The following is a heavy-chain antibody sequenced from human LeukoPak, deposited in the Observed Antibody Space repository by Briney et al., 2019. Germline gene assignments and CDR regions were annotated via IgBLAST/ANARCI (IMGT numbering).Heavy chain of an antibody. V-gene: IGHV3-21*01. CDR3: ATSGWGGYYFDY. Sequence: GGSLRLSCAASGFTFSSYSMNWLRQAPGKGLEWVSSISSSSSYIYYADSVKGRFTISRDNAKNSLYLQMNSLRAEDTAVYYCATSGWGGYYFDYWGQGTLVTVSS. J-gene: IGHJ4*02. CDR1: GFTFSSYS. D-gene: IGHD6-19*01. CDR2: ISSSSSYI.